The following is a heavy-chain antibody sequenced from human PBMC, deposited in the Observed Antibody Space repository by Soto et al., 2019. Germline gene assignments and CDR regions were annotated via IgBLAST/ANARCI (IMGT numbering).Heavy chain of an antibody. J-gene: IGHJ6*02. Sequence: GGSLRLSCAASGFTFSSYGMHWVRQAPGKGLEWVAVISYDGSNKYYADSVKGRFTISRDNSKNPLYLQMNSLRAEDTAVYYCAKDYYGDYMGCMDVWGQGTTVTVSS. CDR3: AKDYYGDYMGCMDV. D-gene: IGHD4-17*01. CDR2: ISYDGSNK. V-gene: IGHV3-30*18. CDR1: GFTFSSYG.